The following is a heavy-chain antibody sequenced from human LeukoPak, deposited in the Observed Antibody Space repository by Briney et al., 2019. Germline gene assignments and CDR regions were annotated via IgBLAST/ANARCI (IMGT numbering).Heavy chain of an antibody. CDR2: IYSGGST. V-gene: IGHV3-53*01. D-gene: IGHD3-9*01. Sequence: GGSLRLSCAASGFTVSSDYMSWVRQAPGKGLEWVSVIYSGGSTYYADSVKGRFTISRDNSKNTLYLQMNSLRAEDTAVYYCAKLRYFDWLFDYWGQGTLVTVSS. CDR3: AKLRYFDWLFDY. J-gene: IGHJ4*02. CDR1: GFTVSSDY.